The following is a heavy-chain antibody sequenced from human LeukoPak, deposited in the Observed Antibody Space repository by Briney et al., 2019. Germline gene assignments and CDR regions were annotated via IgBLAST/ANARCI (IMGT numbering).Heavy chain of an antibody. V-gene: IGHV3-74*01. D-gene: IGHD6-6*01. CDR2: NKGDGSST. Sequence: GGSLRLSCAASGFTFSNYWMHWVRQAPGTGLVWVSDNKGDGSSTRYADSVKGRFTISRDNSKNTLYLQMNSLRAEDTAVYYCARDLSSDYYYYGMDVWGQGTTVTVSS. J-gene: IGHJ6*02. CDR1: GFTFSNYW. CDR3: ARDLSSDYYYYGMDV.